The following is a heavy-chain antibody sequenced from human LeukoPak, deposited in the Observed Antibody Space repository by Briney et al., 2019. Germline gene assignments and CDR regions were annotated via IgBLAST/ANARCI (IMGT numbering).Heavy chain of an antibody. V-gene: IGHV4-59*01. CDR3: AAGPRTMIAVADAFDI. D-gene: IGHD3-22*01. Sequence: SETLSLTCTVSGGSISSYYWSWIRQPPGKGLEWIGYIYYSGSTNYNPSLKSRVTISVDTSKNQFSLKLSSVTAADTAVYYCAAGPRTMIAVADAFDIWGQGTMVTVSS. J-gene: IGHJ3*02. CDR1: GGSISSYY. CDR2: IYYSGST.